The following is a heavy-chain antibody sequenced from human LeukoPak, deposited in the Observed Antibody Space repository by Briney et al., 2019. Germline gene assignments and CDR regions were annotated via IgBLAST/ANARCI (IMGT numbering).Heavy chain of an antibody. D-gene: IGHD2-15*01. CDR3: AREVEVTAATYYYYMDV. CDR1: GGSISSSNW. CDR2: IYHLGAT. V-gene: IGHV4-4*02. J-gene: IGHJ6*03. Sequence: SGTLSLTCAVSGGSISSSNWWSWVRQPPGKGLEWIGDIYHLGATDYNPSLKSRVTISVDTSKNQFSLKLSSVTAADTAVYYCAREVEVTAATYYYYMDVWGKGTTVTVSS.